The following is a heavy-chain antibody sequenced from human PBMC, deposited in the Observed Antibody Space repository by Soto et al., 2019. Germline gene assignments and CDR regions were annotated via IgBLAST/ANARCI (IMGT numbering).Heavy chain of an antibody. D-gene: IGHD3-10*01. CDR2: IYYSGST. V-gene: IGHV4-59*01. CDR1: VGSISSYY. J-gene: IGHJ4*02. Sequence: SETLSLTCTVSVGSISSYYWSWIRQPPGKGLEWIGYIYYSGSTNYNPSLKSRVTISVDTSKNQFSLKLSSVTAADTAVYYCASSLWFGELLIWGQGPLVNVSS. CDR3: ASSLWFGELLI.